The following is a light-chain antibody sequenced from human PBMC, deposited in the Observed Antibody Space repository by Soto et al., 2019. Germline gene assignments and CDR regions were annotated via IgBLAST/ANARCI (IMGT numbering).Light chain of an antibody. CDR1: QSVNNDY. V-gene: IGKV3-20*01. CDR2: GTS. Sequence: DIVLTQSPGTLSLSPGERATLSCRASQSVNNDYLAWYQKKPGQAPRLLFYGTSIRATGIPDRFSGSGSGTDITLSISRLEPEDFAVYYCQQYGPSPMYTFGQGTRLEIK. J-gene: IGKJ2*01. CDR3: QQYGPSPMYT.